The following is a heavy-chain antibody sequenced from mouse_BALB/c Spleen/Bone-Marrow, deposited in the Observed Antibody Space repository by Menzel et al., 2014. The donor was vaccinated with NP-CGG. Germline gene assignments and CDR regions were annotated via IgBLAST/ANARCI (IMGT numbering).Heavy chain of an antibody. J-gene: IGHJ4*01. CDR2: ISNLAYSI. Sequence: EVKLMESGGGLVQPGGSRKLSCAASGFTFSDYGMAWVRQAPGKGPEWVAFISNLAYSIYHADTVTGRFTISRENAKSTLYLEMSSLRSEDTAIYYCTRNYGNQGAMDYWGQGTSVTVSS. CDR3: TRNYGNQGAMDY. D-gene: IGHD2-1*01. CDR1: GFTFSDYG. V-gene: IGHV5-15*02.